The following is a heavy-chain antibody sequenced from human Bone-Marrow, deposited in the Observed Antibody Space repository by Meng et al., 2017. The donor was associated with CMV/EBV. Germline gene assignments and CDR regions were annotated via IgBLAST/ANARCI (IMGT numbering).Heavy chain of an antibody. V-gene: IGHV3-20*01. Sequence: GESLKISCAASGFTFSSYAMSWVRQAPGKGLEWVSGINWNGGSTGYADSVKGRFTISRDNAKNSLYLQMNSLRAEDTASYHCARGDYSYYYAMDVWGQGTTVTVSS. J-gene: IGHJ6*02. D-gene: IGHD3-10*01. CDR3: ARGDYSYYYAMDV. CDR1: GFTFSSYA. CDR2: INWNGGST.